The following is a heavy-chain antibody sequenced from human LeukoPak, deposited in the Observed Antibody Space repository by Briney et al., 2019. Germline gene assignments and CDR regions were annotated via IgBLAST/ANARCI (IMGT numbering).Heavy chain of an antibody. CDR2: ISTSSSYI. D-gene: IGHD3-9*01. CDR3: AKSYYDILTGYSRFDP. J-gene: IGHJ5*02. Sequence: GGSLRLSCAASGFTFSSYSLNWVRQAPGKGLEWVSFISTSSSYIYYADSVKGRFTISRDNSKNTLYLQMNSLRAEDTAVYYCAKSYYDILTGYSRFDPWGQGTLVTVSS. V-gene: IGHV3-21*01. CDR1: GFTFSSYS.